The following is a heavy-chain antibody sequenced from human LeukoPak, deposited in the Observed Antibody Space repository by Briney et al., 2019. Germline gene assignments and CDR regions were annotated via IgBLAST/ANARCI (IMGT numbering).Heavy chain of an antibody. Sequence: SETLSLTCTVSVDSLSSYYWSWIRQPPGKGLEWVGYIFYTVSTNYNPSLKTRVTISIDTSSTQFSLRVNSVTAADTAVYYCASRPSGSGHFFDYWGQGTQVTVSS. CDR2: IFYTVST. V-gene: IGHV4-59*01. J-gene: IGHJ4*02. D-gene: IGHD6-19*01. CDR3: ASRPSGSGHFFDY. CDR1: VDSLSSYY.